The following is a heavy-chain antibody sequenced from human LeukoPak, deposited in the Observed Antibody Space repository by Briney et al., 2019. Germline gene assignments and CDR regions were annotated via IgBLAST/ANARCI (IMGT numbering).Heavy chain of an antibody. CDR1: GFTFSTYS. CDR2: ISGRSSYM. D-gene: IGHD3-3*01. CDR3: ARGPYDFWSGYEFYFDY. V-gene: IGHV3-21*01. Sequence: PGGSLRLSCAASGFTFSTYSMNWVRQAPGKGLEWVSSISGRSSYMYYADSVKGRFTISRDSAKNSLYLQMNRLRAEDTAVYYCARGPYDFWSGYEFYFDYWGQGTLVTVSS. J-gene: IGHJ4*02.